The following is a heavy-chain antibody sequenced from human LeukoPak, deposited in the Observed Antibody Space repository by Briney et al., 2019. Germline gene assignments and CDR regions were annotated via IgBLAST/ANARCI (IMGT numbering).Heavy chain of an antibody. CDR1: GFTFSSYG. Sequence: QTGGSLRLSCAASGFTFSSYGMSWVRQAPGKGLEWVSSISGSGGSTYYADSVKGRFTISRDNSKNTLWLQMNSLRGEDTAVYYCAKTWRGRGYHGYGPSEYFYYMDVWGKGTTVTISS. CDR3: AKTWRGRGYHGYGPSEYFYYMDV. V-gene: IGHV3-23*01. D-gene: IGHD5-18*01. CDR2: ISGSGGST. J-gene: IGHJ6*03.